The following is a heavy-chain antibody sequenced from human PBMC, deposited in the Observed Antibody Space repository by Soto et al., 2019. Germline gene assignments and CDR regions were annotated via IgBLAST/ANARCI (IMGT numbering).Heavy chain of an antibody. V-gene: IGHV4-39*01. J-gene: IGHJ4*02. D-gene: IGHD3-9*01. CDR1: GCSISSSSYY. Sequence: SESLSLTCPESGCSISSSSYYWGWIRQPPGKGLEWIGSIYYSGSTYYNPSLKSRVTISVDTSKNQFSLKLSSVTAADTAVYYCARQEVLRYFDWLLPFDYWGQGTLVTVSP. CDR2: IYYSGST. CDR3: ARQEVLRYFDWLLPFDY.